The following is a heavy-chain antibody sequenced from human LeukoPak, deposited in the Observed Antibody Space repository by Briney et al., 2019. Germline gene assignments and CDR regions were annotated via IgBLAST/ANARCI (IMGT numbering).Heavy chain of an antibody. CDR2: ISSSGRK. D-gene: IGHD6-13*01. J-gene: IGHJ3*02. CDR3: ARQTPRQQLVNDAFDI. CDR1: GFTFSSYE. Sequence: PGGSLRLSCAASGFTFSSYEMNWVRQAPGKGLEWVSYISSSGRKYHADSVKGRFTISRDNAKNSLYLQLNSLRAEDTAVYYCARQTPRQQLVNDAFDIWGQGTMVTVSS. V-gene: IGHV3-48*03.